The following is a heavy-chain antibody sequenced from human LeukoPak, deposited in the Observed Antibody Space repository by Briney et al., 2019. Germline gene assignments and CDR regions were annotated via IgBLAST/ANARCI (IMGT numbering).Heavy chain of an antibody. V-gene: IGHV3-74*03. Sequence: GGSLRLSCVASGFTFSRYWMHWVRQAPGKGLVWVSRINSDGFSTTYADFVRGRFTISRDNAKNTVYLQMNSLRAEDTAVYYCARDYGAWGQGTLVTVSS. CDR2: INSDGFST. CDR3: ARDYGA. J-gene: IGHJ5*02. D-gene: IGHD4/OR15-4a*01. CDR1: GFTFSRYW.